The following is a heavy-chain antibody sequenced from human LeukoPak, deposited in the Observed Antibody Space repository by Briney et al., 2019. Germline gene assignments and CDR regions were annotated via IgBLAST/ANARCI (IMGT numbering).Heavy chain of an antibody. CDR1: GGSINSYY. CDR3: ARDSVTAAAGPRLLDYYYYMDV. Sequence: SETLSLTCTVSGGSINSYYWSWIRQPPGKGLEWIGYIYYSGSTNYNPSLKSRVTISVDTSKNQFSLRLSSVTAADTAVYYCARDSVTAAAGPRLLDYYYYMDVWGKGTTVTISS. J-gene: IGHJ6*03. D-gene: IGHD6-13*01. V-gene: IGHV4-59*01. CDR2: IYYSGST.